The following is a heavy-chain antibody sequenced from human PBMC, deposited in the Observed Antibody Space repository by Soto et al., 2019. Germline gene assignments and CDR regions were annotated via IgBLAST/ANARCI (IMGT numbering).Heavy chain of an antibody. CDR2: IYNSGST. J-gene: IGHJ4*02. CDR1: GGSISSHY. CDR3: ARGGGSPDY. Sequence: QVQLQESGPGLVKPSETLSLTCTVSGGSISSHYWSWIRQPPGMGLEYIGYIYNSGSTNYNPSLKXRXTXXVDTSKNQFSLKLSSVTAADTAVYFCARGGGSPDYWGQGTLVTVSS. D-gene: IGHD2-15*01. V-gene: IGHV4-59*11.